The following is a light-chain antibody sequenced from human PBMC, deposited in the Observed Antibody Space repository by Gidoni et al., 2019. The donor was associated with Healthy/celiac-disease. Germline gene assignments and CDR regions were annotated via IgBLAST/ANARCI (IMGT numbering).Light chain of an antibody. CDR3: CSYAGSYTLV. J-gene: IGLJ2*01. CDR2: DVS. Sequence: QSALTQPRSVSGSPGQSITISCTGTSGDVGGYNYVSWYQQHPGKATKLMIYDVSKRPSGVPDRFSGSKSGNTASLTISGLQAEDEADYYCCSYAGSYTLVFGGGTKLTVL. CDR1: SGDVGGYNY. V-gene: IGLV2-11*01.